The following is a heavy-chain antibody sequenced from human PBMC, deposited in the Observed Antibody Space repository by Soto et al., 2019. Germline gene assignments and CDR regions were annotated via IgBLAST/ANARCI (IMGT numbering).Heavy chain of an antibody. D-gene: IGHD6-19*01. CDR3: ARRAAVAGNFDY. CDR1: GGSISSSSYY. V-gene: IGHV4-39*01. CDR2: IYYSGST. J-gene: IGHJ4*02. Sequence: SETLSLTCTVSGGSISSSSYYWGWIRQPPGKGLEWIGSIYYSGSTYYNQSLKSRVTISVDTSKNQFSLKLSSVTAADTAVYYCARRAAVAGNFDYWGQGTLVTVSS.